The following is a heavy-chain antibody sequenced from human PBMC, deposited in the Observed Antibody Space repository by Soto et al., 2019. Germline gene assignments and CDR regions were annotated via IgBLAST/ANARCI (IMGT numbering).Heavy chain of an antibody. J-gene: IGHJ4*02. CDR3: APLLVAGITYYFPS. V-gene: IGHV2-5*02. CDR1: GFSLSTSGVG. CDR2: IYWDDDK. D-gene: IGHD3-10*01. Sequence: QITLKESGPTLVKPTQTLTLTCTFSGFSLSTSGVGVGWIRQPPGKALEWLTFIYWDDDKRNSPFLKSRLTITNDPPQTPVVLTMTNVDPLDTATYYFAPLLVAGITYYFPSWRQGTLVTLSS.